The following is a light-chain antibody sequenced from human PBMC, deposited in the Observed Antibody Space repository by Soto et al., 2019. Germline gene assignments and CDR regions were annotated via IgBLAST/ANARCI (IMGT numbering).Light chain of an antibody. CDR3: LQDYTYPWT. Sequence: IQMTQSPSSLSASVGDRATITCLASQSISSYLNWYQQKPGKAPKLLIFGASNLQVGVPVRFSASGSGTNFTLTISNLQPEDFASYYCLQDYTYPWTFGQGTKVEIK. V-gene: IGKV1-6*01. CDR1: QSISSY. J-gene: IGKJ1*01. CDR2: GAS.